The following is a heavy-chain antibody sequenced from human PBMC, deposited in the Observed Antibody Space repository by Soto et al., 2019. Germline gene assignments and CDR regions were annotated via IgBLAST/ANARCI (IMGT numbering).Heavy chain of an antibody. V-gene: IGHV4-59*08. CDR3: ARHLADDRAYYFDY. Sequence: SETLSLTCTVSGGSISSYYWSWIRQPPGKGLEWIGYIYYSGSTNYNPSLKSRVTISVDTSKNQFSLKLSSVTAADTAVYYCARHLADDRAYYFDYWGQGTLVTVSS. CDR2: IYYSGST. J-gene: IGHJ4*02. CDR1: GGSISSYY.